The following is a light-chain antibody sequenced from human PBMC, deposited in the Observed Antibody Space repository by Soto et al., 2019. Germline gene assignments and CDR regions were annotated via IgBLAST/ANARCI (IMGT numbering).Light chain of an antibody. Sequence: EIVLTQSPATLSLSPGERATLSCRASHSVSSYLDWHRQKPGQAPRLLIYGVSYRASGTPDRFSGSGSGTDFPLTISRLEPEDFAVYYCQQYGSSPRAFGQGTRLEIK. CDR2: GVS. CDR1: HSVSSY. J-gene: IGKJ5*01. V-gene: IGKV3-20*01. CDR3: QQYGSSPRA.